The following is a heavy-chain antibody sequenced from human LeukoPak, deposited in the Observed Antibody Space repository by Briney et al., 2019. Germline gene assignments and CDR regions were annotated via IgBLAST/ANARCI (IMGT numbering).Heavy chain of an antibody. CDR3: ARNLIPEQLVLNF. V-gene: IGHV4-59*01. D-gene: IGHD6-13*01. Sequence: SETLSLTCTVSGGSISSYYWSWIRQPPGKGLEWIGYIYYSGSTNYNPSLKSRVTISVDTSRNQFSLNLKSVTPEDTAVYYCARNLIPEQLVLNFWGQGTLVTVSS. CDR2: IYYSGST. J-gene: IGHJ4*02. CDR1: GGSISSYY.